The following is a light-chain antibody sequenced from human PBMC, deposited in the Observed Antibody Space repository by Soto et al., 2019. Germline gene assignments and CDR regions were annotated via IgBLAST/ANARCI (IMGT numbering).Light chain of an antibody. CDR3: AAWDDSLNGVV. Sequence: QAVVTQPPSASGTPGQRVTFSCSGSSSNIGSNSVNWYQQLPGTAPKLLMYSSNQRPSGVPDRFSGSKSGTSASLAISGLQSEDEADYYCAAWDDSLNGVVFGGGTKLTVL. CDR1: SSNIGSNS. V-gene: IGLV1-44*01. J-gene: IGLJ2*01. CDR2: SSN.